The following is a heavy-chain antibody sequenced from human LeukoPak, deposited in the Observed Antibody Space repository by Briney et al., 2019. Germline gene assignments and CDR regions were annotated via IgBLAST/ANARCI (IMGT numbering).Heavy chain of an antibody. V-gene: IGHV3-53*01. Sequence: GGSLRLSCAVSGFSVSSNYMHWVRQTPGKGLQWVAVIYGAETANYADSVKGRFTISRDNAENTPYLQMNNLRVEDTALYYCGTMSNYDSGGYYDSWGLGTLVTVSS. J-gene: IGHJ5*01. CDR1: GFSVSSNY. D-gene: IGHD3-22*01. CDR2: IYGAETA. CDR3: GTMSNYDSGGYYDS.